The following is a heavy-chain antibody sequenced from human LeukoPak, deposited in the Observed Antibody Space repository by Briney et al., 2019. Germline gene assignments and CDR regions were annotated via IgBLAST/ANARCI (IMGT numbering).Heavy chain of an antibody. D-gene: IGHD3-10*01. J-gene: IGHJ4*02. CDR2: IIPIFGTA. CDR1: GGTFSSYA. V-gene: IGHV1-69*13. CDR3: AREGFVLFDY. Sequence: SVKVSCRASGGTFSSYAISWVRQAPGEGLEWMGGIIPIFGTANYAQKFQGRVTITADESTSTAYMELSSLRSEDTAVYYCAREGFVLFDYWGQGTLVTVSS.